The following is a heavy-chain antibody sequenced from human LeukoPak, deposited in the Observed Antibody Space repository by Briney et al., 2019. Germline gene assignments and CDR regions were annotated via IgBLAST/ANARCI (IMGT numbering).Heavy chain of an antibody. CDR3: ARVLFERTIFGVVTPFDY. CDR2: IKQDGSEK. J-gene: IGHJ4*02. D-gene: IGHD3-3*01. CDR1: GFDFSDHG. V-gene: IGHV3-7*01. Sequence: GGSLRLACAASGFDFSDHGMHWVRQAPGKGLEWVSNIKQDGSEKYYVDSVKGRFTISRDNAKNSLYLQMNSLRAEDTAVYYCARVLFERTIFGVVTPFDYWGQGTLVTVSS.